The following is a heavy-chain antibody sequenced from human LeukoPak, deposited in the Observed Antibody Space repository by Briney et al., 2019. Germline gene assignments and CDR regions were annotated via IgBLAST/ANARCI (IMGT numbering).Heavy chain of an antibody. J-gene: IGHJ4*02. CDR3: AKDGGLWVSAHWGDS. V-gene: IGHV3-23*01. CDR2: ISNNGGYT. Sequence: PGGSLRLSCAASGLTFSSSAMSWVRQAPGKGLEWVSAISNNGGYTYYADPVQGRFTISRDNSKSTLCLQMNSLRAEDTAVYYCAKDGGLWVSAHWGDSWGRGTLVTVSS. CDR1: GLTFSSSA. D-gene: IGHD7-27*01.